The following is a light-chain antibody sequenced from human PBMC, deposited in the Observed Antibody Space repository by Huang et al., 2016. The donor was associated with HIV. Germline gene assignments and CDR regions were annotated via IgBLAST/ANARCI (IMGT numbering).Light chain of an antibody. Sequence: IQLTQSPSSLSASVGDRVTLTCRASQGISSFLAWYQQKPGKAPKLLMYAASTLQSGVPLRFSGSGSGTDFTLTISSLQPEDFATYYCQQFNNYPLTFGGGTKVEIK. CDR2: AAS. V-gene: IGKV1-9*01. CDR1: QGISSF. J-gene: IGKJ4*01. CDR3: QQFNNYPLT.